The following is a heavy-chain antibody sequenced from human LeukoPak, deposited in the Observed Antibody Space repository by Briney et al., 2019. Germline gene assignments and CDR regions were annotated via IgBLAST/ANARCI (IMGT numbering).Heavy chain of an antibody. CDR2: ISSSSSYI. J-gene: IGHJ4*02. Sequence: GGSLRLSCAASGFTVSSNYMNWVRQAPGKGLEWVSSISSSSSYIYYADSVKGRFTISRDNAKNSLYLQMNSLRAEDTAVYYCARDYYDSSGYYWGQGTLVTLSS. D-gene: IGHD3-22*01. V-gene: IGHV3-21*01. CDR1: GFTVSSNY. CDR3: ARDYYDSSGYY.